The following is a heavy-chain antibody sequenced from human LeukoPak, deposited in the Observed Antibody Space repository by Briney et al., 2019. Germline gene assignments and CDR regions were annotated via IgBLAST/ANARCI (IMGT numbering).Heavy chain of an antibody. J-gene: IGHJ4*02. V-gene: IGHV1-2*02. CDR1: GYTFTGYY. Sequence: GASVKVSCKASGYTFTGYYMHWVRQAPGQGLEWMGWINPNSGGTNYARKFQGRVTMTRDTSISTAYMELSRLRSDDTAVYYCARGSGSSGVDYWGQGTLVTVSS. CDR2: INPNSGGT. D-gene: IGHD1-26*01. CDR3: ARGSGSSGVDY.